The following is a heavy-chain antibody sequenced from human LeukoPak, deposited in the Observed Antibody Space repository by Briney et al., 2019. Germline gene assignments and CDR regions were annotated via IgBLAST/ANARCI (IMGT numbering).Heavy chain of an antibody. CDR1: GLSFSSFA. CDR3: AKASGVSSTDAVR. Sequence: GSLRLSCAASGLSFSSFAMSWVRQGPARGLEWVSSIRGSGETFYADSVKGRFTLSSDSSRNTVYFQLNNLRVEDTAIYYCAKASGVSSTDAVRWGQGTLVTVSS. D-gene: IGHD1-26*01. J-gene: IGHJ4*02. V-gene: IGHV3-23*01. CDR2: IRGSGET.